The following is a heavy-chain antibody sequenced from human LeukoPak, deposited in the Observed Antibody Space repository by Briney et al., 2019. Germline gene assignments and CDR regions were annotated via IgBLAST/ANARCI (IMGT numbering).Heavy chain of an antibody. V-gene: IGHV4-59*01. D-gene: IGHD3-22*01. J-gene: IGHJ3*02. CDR2: IYYSGST. Sequence: SETLSLTCTVSGGSISSYYWSWIRQPPGKGLEWIGYIYYSGSTNYNPSLKSRVTISVDTSKNQFSLKLSSETAADTAVYYCAREYYYDSSGYYKGRAFDIWGQGTMVTVSS. CDR1: GGSISSYY. CDR3: AREYYYDSSGYYKGRAFDI.